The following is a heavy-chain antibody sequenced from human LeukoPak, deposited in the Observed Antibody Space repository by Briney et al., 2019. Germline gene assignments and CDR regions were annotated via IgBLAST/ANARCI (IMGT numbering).Heavy chain of an antibody. CDR2: IYYSGST. Sequence: SETLSLTGTVSGGSISSYYWSWIRQPPGKGLEWIGYIYYSGSTNYNPSLKSRVTISVDTSKNQFSLKLSSVTAADTAVYYCARSDPPDYYGMDVWGKGTTVTVSS. V-gene: IGHV4-59*01. CDR3: ARSDPPDYYGMDV. J-gene: IGHJ6*04. CDR1: GGSISSYY.